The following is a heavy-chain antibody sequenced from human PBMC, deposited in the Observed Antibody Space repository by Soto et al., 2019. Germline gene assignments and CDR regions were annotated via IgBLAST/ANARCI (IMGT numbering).Heavy chain of an antibody. CDR2: IIPILGIA. J-gene: IGHJ6*02. V-gene: IGHV1-69*08. CDR3: ARDQDDNWNDGYYGMDV. D-gene: IGHD1-1*01. CDR1: GGTFSSYT. Sequence: QVQLVQSGAEVKKPGSSVKVSCKASGGTFSSYTISWVRQAPGQGLEWMGRIIPILGIANYAQKFQARVTITADKSTSTAYMELSSLRSEDTAVYYCARDQDDNWNDGYYGMDVWGQGTTVTVSS.